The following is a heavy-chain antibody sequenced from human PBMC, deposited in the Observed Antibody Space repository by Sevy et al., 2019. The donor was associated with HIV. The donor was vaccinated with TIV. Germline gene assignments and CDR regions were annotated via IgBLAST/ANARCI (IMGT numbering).Heavy chain of an antibody. J-gene: IGHJ2*01. CDR1: GFTVSTNY. CDR2: IYTGGGT. D-gene: IGHD3-16*01. Sequence: GGSLRLSCVASGFTVSTNYMSWIRQAPGKGLDWVSVIYTGGGTYYSDSVEGRFTISRDTSKNTIYLQMNSLRAEDTAVYYCARDHGAVHDWYFDLWGRGTLVTVSS. CDR3: ARDHGAVHDWYFDL. V-gene: IGHV3-53*01.